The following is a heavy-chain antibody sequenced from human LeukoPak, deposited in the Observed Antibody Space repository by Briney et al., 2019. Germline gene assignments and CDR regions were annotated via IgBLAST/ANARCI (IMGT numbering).Heavy chain of an antibody. V-gene: IGHV1-18*01. J-gene: IGHJ4*02. CDR1: GYTFTSYG. Sequence: GASVNVSCKASGYTFTSYGISWVRQAPGQGLEWMGWISAYNGNTNYAQKLQGRVTITTHTSTSTAYMELRSLRSDDTAVYYCATVCDLGAVIDYWGQGTLVTVSS. D-gene: IGHD2-21*01. CDR2: ISAYNGNT. CDR3: ATVCDLGAVIDY.